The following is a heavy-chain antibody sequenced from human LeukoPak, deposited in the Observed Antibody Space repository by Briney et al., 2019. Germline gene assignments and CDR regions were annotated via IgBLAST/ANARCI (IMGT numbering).Heavy chain of an antibody. CDR2: IYYSGST. J-gene: IGHJ4*02. CDR1: GGSISSSSYY. V-gene: IGHV4-39*07. CDR3: ARALVEDYFDY. Sequence: TPSETLSLTCTVSGGSISSSSYYWGWIRQPPGKGLEWIGSIYYSGSTYYNPSLKSRVTISVDTSKNQFSLKLSSVTAADTAVYYCARALVEDYFDYWGQGTLVTVSS. D-gene: IGHD3-3*01.